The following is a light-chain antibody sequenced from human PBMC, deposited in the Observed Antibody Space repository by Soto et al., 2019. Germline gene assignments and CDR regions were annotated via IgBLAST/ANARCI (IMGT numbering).Light chain of an antibody. J-gene: IGKJ4*01. CDR3: QQLHSWGVT. CDR2: KAS. V-gene: IGKV1-5*03. CDR1: QSISSW. Sequence: DIQITQSPSTLSASVGDRVTITCRASQSISSWLAWYQQKPGKAPKLLIYKASGLESGVPSRFSGSGSGTEFTLTISSLQPEDFATYSCQQLHSWGVTFGGGTKVDIK.